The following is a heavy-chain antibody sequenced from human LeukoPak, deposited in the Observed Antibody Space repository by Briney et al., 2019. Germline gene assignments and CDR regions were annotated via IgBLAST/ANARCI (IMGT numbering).Heavy chain of an antibody. CDR2: INPNSGGT. V-gene: IGHV1-2*02. J-gene: IGHJ1*01. CDR3: ARGPLLWFGHDD. CDR1: GYTFTGYF. Sequence: ASVTVSCKASGYTFTGYFIHWVRQAPGQGLEWMGWINPNSGGTKYAQKFQGRVTMTRDTSISTAYMELSRLRSDDTAIYYCARGPLLWFGHDDWGQGTLVTVSS. D-gene: IGHD3-10*01.